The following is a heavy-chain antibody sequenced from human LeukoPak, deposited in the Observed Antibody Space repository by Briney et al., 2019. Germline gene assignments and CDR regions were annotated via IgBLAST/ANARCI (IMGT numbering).Heavy chain of an antibody. CDR1: GFNFSDYY. CDR2: MSSRSGII. J-gene: IGHJ6*02. CDR3: AGGLLEAQGWLQWLGTVYSMDV. Sequence: TGGSLRLSCVASGFNFSDYYMNWIRQSPGKGLEWISYMSSRSGIIYYADSVKGRFTISRGNARNSLYLQMNSLRVDDTAVYYCAGGLLEAQGWLQWLGTVYSMDVWGQGTPVTVSS. D-gene: IGHD5-24*01. V-gene: IGHV3-11*01.